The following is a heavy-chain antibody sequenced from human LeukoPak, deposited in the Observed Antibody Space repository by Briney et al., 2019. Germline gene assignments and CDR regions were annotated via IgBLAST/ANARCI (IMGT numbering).Heavy chain of an antibody. J-gene: IGHJ4*02. CDR2: ISYDGSNK. D-gene: IGHD1-26*01. CDR3: AKAMGATFDY. CDR1: GFTFSSYG. Sequence: GGSLRLSCAASGFTFSSYGMHWVRQAPGKGLEWVAVISYDGSNKYYADPVKGRFTISRDNSKNTLYLQMNSLRAEDTAVYYCAKAMGATFDYWGQGTLVTVSS. V-gene: IGHV3-30*18.